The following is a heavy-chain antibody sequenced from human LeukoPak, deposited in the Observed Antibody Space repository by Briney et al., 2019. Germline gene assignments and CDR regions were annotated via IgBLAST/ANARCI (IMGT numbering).Heavy chain of an antibody. D-gene: IGHD6-19*01. J-gene: IGHJ4*02. CDR3: ARGSSGWYFDY. CDR2: ISSTSSYI. CDR1: GFSFITYN. Sequence: GGSLRLSCAASGFSFITYNMNWVRQAPGKGLEWVSSISSTSSYIYYADSVKGRFTISRDNAKNSLYLQMNSLRAEDTAVYYCARGSSGWYFDYWGQGTLVTVSS. V-gene: IGHV3-21*01.